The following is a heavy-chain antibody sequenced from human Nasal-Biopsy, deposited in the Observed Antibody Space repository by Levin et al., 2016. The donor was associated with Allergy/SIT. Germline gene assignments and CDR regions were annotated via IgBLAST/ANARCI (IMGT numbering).Heavy chain of an antibody. J-gene: IGHJ6*02. CDR1: HASITSDY. CDR2: VNYNGGT. D-gene: IGHD2-21*02. Sequence: SETLSLTCTVSHASITSDYWSWIRQSPGKRLEWIGYVNYNGGTSYNPSLDWRVTMSRDTSKNQFSLSLRSLTDEDTAVYYCATVGTYCGDDCYIRLGYGMDVWGQGTTVTVSS. V-gene: IGHV4-59*01. CDR3: ATVGTYCGDDCYIRLGYGMDV.